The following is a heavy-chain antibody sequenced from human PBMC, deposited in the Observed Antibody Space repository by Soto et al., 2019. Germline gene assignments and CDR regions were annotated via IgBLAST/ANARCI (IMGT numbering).Heavy chain of an antibody. V-gene: IGHV4-4*07. D-gene: IGHD1-1*01. CDR2: IYATGTT. Sequence: SDSLYLACTVCGDSICVLYGSWTRKSAGKGMEWIGRIYATGTTYYNPSLKSRVMMSVDTSKKQFSLKLRSVTAADMAVYYCVRDGTKTLRDWFDPWGQGISVTVSS. CDR3: VRDGTKTLRDWFDP. J-gene: IGHJ5*02. CDR1: GDSICVLY.